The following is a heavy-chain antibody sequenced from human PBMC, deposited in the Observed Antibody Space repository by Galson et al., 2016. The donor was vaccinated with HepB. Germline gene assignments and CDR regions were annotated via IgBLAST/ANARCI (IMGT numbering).Heavy chain of an antibody. J-gene: IGHJ4*02. V-gene: IGHV3-30*18. Sequence: SGFSFSNYGMNWVRQAPGNGLEWVAAISSDGSNKDYGDSVKGRFTIFRDNSNNTLSLQMNSLRVEDTALYYCAKDISPLLQGVIGYWGQGTLVTVSS. CDR1: GFSFSNYG. CDR2: ISSDGSNK. CDR3: AKDISPLLQGVIGY. D-gene: IGHD3-16*02.